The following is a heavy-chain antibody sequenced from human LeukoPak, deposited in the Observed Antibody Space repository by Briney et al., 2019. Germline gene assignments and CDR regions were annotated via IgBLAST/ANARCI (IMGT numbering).Heavy chain of an antibody. CDR1: GGSFSGYY. D-gene: IGHD1-26*01. Sequence: SETLSLTCAVYGGSFSGYYWSWIRQPPGKGLEWIGEINHSGSTNYNPSLKSRVTISVDTSKNQFSLKLSSVTAADTAVYYCARDLGSPIRNWFDPWGQGTLVTVSS. J-gene: IGHJ5*02. CDR3: ARDLGSPIRNWFDP. CDR2: INHSGST. V-gene: IGHV4-34*01.